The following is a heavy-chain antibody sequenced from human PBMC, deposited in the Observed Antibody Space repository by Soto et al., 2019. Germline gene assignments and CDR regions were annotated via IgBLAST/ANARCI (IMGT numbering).Heavy chain of an antibody. CDR2: IFYNGNT. CDR1: GGSIDSSTYY. Sequence: SDTLSLTCTVSGGSIDSSTYYWGWIRQPPGKGLEWIGSIFYNGNTFYNPSLKSRITISVDTSKNQFSLKLSSVTAADTAVYYCARHSTGYYYSWFDPWGQGTLVTVSS. D-gene: IGHD3-22*01. CDR3: ARHSTGYYYSWFDP. J-gene: IGHJ5*02. V-gene: IGHV4-39*01.